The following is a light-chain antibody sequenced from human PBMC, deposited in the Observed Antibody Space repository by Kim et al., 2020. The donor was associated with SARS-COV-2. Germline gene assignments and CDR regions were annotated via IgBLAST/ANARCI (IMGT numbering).Light chain of an antibody. J-gene: IGLJ3*02. Sequence: QSALTQPASVSGSPGQSITISCTGTNSDIGAYRYVSWYQQHPGKVPKFIIYDVSERPSGVSVRFSASKSGNTASLTISGLQAEDEADYYCFAYTTSSTWVFGGGTKL. CDR1: NSDIGAYRY. CDR3: FAYTTSSTWV. CDR2: DVS. V-gene: IGLV2-14*01.